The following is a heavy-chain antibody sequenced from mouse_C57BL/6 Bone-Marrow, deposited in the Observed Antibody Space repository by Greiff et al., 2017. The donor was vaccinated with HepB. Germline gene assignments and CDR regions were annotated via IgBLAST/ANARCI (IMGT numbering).Heavy chain of an antibody. J-gene: IGHJ2*01. V-gene: IGHV5-12*01. CDR1: GFTFSDYY. Sequence: EVQLQQSGGGLVQPGGSLKLSCAASGFTFSDYYMYWVRQTPEKRLEWVAYISNGGGSTYYPDTVKGRFTISRDNAKNTLYLQMSRLKSEDTAMYYCARHGGDYWGQGTTLTVSS. CDR2: ISNGGGST. CDR3: ARHGGDY.